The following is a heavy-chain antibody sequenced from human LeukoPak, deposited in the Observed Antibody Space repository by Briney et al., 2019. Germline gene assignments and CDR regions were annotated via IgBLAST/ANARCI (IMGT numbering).Heavy chain of an antibody. J-gene: IGHJ5*02. Sequence: PSETLSLTCTVSGGSISSSSYYWGWIRQPPGKGLEWIGSIYYSGTTYYNPSLKSRVTISIDTSNTPFSLKLSFVPAADPGIYYWARLGVLLWVGESSNWFDPGGQGTLVTVSS. CDR1: GGSISSSSYY. D-gene: IGHD3-10*01. V-gene: IGHV4-39*01. CDR2: IYYSGTT. CDR3: ARLGVLLWVGESSNWFDP.